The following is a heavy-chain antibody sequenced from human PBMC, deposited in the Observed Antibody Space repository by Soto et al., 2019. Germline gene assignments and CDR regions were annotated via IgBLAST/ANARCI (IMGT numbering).Heavy chain of an antibody. V-gene: IGHV4-34*01. CDR1: GGSFSGYY. Sequence: SETRSLTCAVYGGSFSGYYWSWIRQPPGKGLEWIGEINHSGSTNYNPSLKSRVTISVDTSKNQFSLKLSSVTAADTAVYYCARGFDILTGYRISAWYFDLWGRGTLVTRLL. CDR3: ARGFDILTGYRISAWYFDL. CDR2: INHSGST. D-gene: IGHD3-9*01. J-gene: IGHJ2*01.